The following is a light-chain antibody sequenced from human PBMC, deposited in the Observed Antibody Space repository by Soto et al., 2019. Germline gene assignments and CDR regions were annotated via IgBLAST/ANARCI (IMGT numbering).Light chain of an antibody. J-gene: IGKJ1*01. CDR3: QQYGSSPRT. V-gene: IGKV3-20*01. CDR1: RGVSANY. CDR2: GAS. Sequence: EIVLTQSPGTLSLSPGEGATLSCRASRGVSANYLAWYQQKPGQAPTLLIYGASIRAAGIPDRFSGSGPGTDFTLTIRRLEPDDFAVYYCQQYGSSPRTFGQGTKVDIK.